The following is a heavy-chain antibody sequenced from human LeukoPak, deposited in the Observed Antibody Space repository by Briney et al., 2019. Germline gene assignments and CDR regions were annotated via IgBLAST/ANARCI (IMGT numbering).Heavy chain of an antibody. J-gene: IGHJ3*02. D-gene: IGHD3-22*01. Sequence: SETLSLTCTVPGYSISSYYWSWIRQPPGKGLEWIGYIYYSGSTYYNPSLKSRVTISVDTSKNQFSLKLSSVTAADTAVYYCAREIVESTGDAFDIWGQGTMVTVSS. CDR1: GYSISSYY. CDR3: AREIVESTGDAFDI. V-gene: IGHV4-59*01. CDR2: IYYSGST.